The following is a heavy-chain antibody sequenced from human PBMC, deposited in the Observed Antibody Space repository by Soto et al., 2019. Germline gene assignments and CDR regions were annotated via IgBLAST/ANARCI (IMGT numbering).Heavy chain of an antibody. CDR3: TSFQWLVESVY. CDR2: IRSKANSYAT. Sequence: GESLKISCAASGFTFSGSAMHWVRQASGKGLEWVGRIRSKANSYATAYAASVKGRFTISRDDSKNTAYLQMNSLKTEDTAVYYCTSFQWLVESVYWGQGTLVTVSS. D-gene: IGHD6-19*01. CDR1: GFTFSGSA. V-gene: IGHV3-73*01. J-gene: IGHJ4*02.